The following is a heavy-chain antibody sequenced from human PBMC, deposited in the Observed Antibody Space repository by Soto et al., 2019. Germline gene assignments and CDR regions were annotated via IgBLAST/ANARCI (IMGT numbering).Heavy chain of an antibody. J-gene: IGHJ2*01. Sequence: QVQLVQSGAEVKKPGASVKVSCKASGYTFGGYYMHWVRQAPGQGLEWMGWINPNSGGTNYAQKFQGWVTMTRDTSITTVYMELTRLTSDDTAMYYCARGGWGTPVTQYWFLDLWGRGTPVTVSS. V-gene: IGHV1-2*04. D-gene: IGHD4-17*01. CDR2: INPNSGGT. CDR3: ARGGWGTPVTQYWFLDL. CDR1: GYTFGGYY.